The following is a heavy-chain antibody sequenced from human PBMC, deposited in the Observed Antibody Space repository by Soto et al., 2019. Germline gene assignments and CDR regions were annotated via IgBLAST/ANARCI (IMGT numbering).Heavy chain of an antibody. J-gene: IGHJ3*02. V-gene: IGHV3-21*01. CDR1: GFTFSSYS. D-gene: IGHD3-16*02. CDR2: ISSSSSYI. Sequence: EVQLVESGGGLVKPGGSLRLSCAASGFTFSSYSMNWVRQAPGKGLEWVSSISSSSSYIYYADSVKGRFTISRDNAKNSLYLQMNGLRAEDTAVYYCARGSVFGIMITFGGVISSAFDIWGQGTMVTVSS. CDR3: ARGSVFGIMITFGGVISSAFDI.